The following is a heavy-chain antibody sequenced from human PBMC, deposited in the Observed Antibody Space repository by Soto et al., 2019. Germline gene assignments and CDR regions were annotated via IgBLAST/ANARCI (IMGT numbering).Heavy chain of an antibody. Sequence: SETLSLTCTVSGGSISSSSYYWGWIRQPPGKGLEWIGSIYYSGSTYYNPSLKSRVTISVDTSKNQFSLKLSSVTAADTAVNYCARRGSLKGVVAATPSDYWGQGTLVTVSS. J-gene: IGHJ4*02. CDR3: ARRGSLKGVVAATPSDY. CDR2: IYYSGST. V-gene: IGHV4-39*01. D-gene: IGHD2-15*01. CDR1: GGSISSSSYY.